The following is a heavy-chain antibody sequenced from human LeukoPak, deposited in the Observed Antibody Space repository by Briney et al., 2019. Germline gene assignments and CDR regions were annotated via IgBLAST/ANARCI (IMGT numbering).Heavy chain of an antibody. CDR1: GGSFSGYY. Sequence: TTSETLSLTCAVYGGSFSGYYWSWIRQPPGKGLEWIGEINHSGSTNYNPSLKSRVTISVDTSKNQFSLKLSSVTAADTAVYYCARRVVRGALTHNWFDPWGQGTLVTVSS. CDR2: INHSGST. V-gene: IGHV4-34*01. D-gene: IGHD3-10*01. J-gene: IGHJ5*02. CDR3: ARRVVRGALTHNWFDP.